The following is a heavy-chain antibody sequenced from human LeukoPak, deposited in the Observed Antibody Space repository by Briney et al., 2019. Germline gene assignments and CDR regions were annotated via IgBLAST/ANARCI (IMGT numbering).Heavy chain of an antibody. CDR3: ARDQAPWDFWSGYRLDY. D-gene: IGHD3-3*01. V-gene: IGHV1-69*01. CDR2: IIPIFGTA. Sequence: SVKVSCKASGGTFSSYAISWVRQAPGQGLEWMGGIIPIFGTANYAQKFQGRVAITADESTSTAYMELSSLRSEDTAVCYCARDQAPWDFWSGYRLDYWGQGTLVTVSS. J-gene: IGHJ4*02. CDR1: GGTFSSYA.